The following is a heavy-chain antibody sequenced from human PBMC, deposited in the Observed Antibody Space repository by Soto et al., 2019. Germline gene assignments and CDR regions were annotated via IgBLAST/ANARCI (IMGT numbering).Heavy chain of an antibody. Sequence: SETLSLTCTVAGGSISSYYWSWIRQPTGKGLEWIGYIYYSGSTNYNPSLKSRVTISVDTSKNQFSLKLSSVTAADTAVYYCASGLSPEQLVGDPGAFDIWGQGTMVTVSS. CDR2: IYYSGST. CDR1: GGSISSYY. CDR3: ASGLSPEQLVGDPGAFDI. J-gene: IGHJ3*02. D-gene: IGHD6-13*01. V-gene: IGHV4-59*01.